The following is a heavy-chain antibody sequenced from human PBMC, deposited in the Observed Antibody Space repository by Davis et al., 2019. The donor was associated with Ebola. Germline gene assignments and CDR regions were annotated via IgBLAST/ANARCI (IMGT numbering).Heavy chain of an antibody. D-gene: IGHD2-15*01. Sequence: GESLKISCAASGFTFSSNSMNWVRQAPGKGLEWVSFISSSSNYIYYADSVKGRFTISRDNAKNSLYLQMNSLRAEDTAVYYCARDLVVVVAATHGHYYGMDVWGKGTTVTVSS. CDR3: ARDLVVVVAATHGHYYGMDV. J-gene: IGHJ6*04. CDR2: ISSSSNYI. V-gene: IGHV3-21*01. CDR1: GFTFSSNS.